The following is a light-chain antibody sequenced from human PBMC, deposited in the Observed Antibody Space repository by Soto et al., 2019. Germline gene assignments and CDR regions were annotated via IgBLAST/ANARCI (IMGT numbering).Light chain of an antibody. Sequence: EIVLTQPPGTLSLSPGERATLSCRASQSVDSAYLAWYQQKPGQAPRLLIFGASSRATGIPDRFSGSGSGTDFTLTISRLEPGDFAVYYCQQYGTSRWTFGQGTKVDIK. CDR1: QSVDSAY. CDR3: QQYGTSRWT. CDR2: GAS. V-gene: IGKV3-20*01. J-gene: IGKJ1*01.